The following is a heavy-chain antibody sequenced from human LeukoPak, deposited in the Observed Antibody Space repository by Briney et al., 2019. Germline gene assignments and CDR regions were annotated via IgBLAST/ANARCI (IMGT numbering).Heavy chain of an antibody. V-gene: IGHV3-21*01. D-gene: IGHD5-18*01. J-gene: IGHJ4*02. CDR3: ARHLSGVTGYTYGRGIDY. CDR2: ISSSSSYI. Sequence: GGSLRLSCAASGFTFSSYSMNWVRQAPGKGLEWVSSISSSSSYIYYAGSVKGRFTISRDNAKKSLYLQMNSLRAEDTAVYYCARHLSGVTGYTYGRGIDYWGQGTLVTVSS. CDR1: GFTFSSYS.